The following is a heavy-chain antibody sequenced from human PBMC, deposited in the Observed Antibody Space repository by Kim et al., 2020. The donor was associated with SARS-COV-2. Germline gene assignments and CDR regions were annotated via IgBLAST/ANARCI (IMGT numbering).Heavy chain of an antibody. CDR2: INHSGST. V-gene: IGHV4-34*01. CDR3: ARVVISNCSSTSCYVWGGYYYYYYMDV. Sequence: SETLSLTCAVYGGSFSGYYWSWIRQPPGKGLEWIGEINHSGSTNYNPSLKSRVTISVDTSKNQFSLKLSSVTAADTAVYYCARVVISNCSSTSCYVWGGYYYYYYMDVWGKGTTVTGSS. CDR1: GGSFSGYY. D-gene: IGHD2-2*01. J-gene: IGHJ6*03.